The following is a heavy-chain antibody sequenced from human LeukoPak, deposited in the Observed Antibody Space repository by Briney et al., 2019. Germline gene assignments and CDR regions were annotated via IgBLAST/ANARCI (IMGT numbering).Heavy chain of an antibody. V-gene: IGHV4-59*08. CDR2: IYYSGST. CDR1: GXSFSGYY. J-gene: IGHJ3*02. Sequence: PSETLSLTCAVYGXSFSGYYWSWIRQPPGKALEWIGYIYYSGSTNYNPSFKSRVTISVDTSKNQFSLKLSSVTAADTAVYYCARAKEERVFLSGFDIWGQGTMVTVSS. D-gene: IGHD3-3*01. CDR3: ARAKEERVFLSGFDI.